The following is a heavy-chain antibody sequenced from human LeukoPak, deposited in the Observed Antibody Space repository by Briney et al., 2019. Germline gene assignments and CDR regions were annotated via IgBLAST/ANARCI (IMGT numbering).Heavy chain of an antibody. CDR1: GFTFSSYA. CDR3: AKGYDFWSGYYGSEYFQH. V-gene: IGHV3-23*01. J-gene: IGHJ1*01. D-gene: IGHD3-3*01. CDR2: ISGSGGST. Sequence: GGSLRLSCAASGFTFSSYAMSWVRQAPGKGLEWVSAISGSGGSTYYADSVKGRFTVSRDNSKNTLYLQMNSLRAEDTAVYYCAKGYDFWSGYYGSEYFQHWGQGTLVTVSS.